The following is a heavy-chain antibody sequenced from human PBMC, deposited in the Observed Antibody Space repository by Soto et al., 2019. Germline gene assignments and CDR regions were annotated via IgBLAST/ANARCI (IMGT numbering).Heavy chain of an antibody. J-gene: IGHJ6*02. V-gene: IGHV4-39*01. D-gene: IGHD3-3*01. CDR3: ARKYDFWSGYLSYYYYGMDV. CDR1: GGSISSSSYY. CDR2: IYYSGST. Sequence: SETLSLTCTVSGGSISSSSYYWGWIRQPPGKGLEWIGSIYYSGSTYYNPSLKSRVTISVDTSKNQFSLKLSSVTAADTAVYYCARKYDFWSGYLSYYYYGMDVWGQGTPVTVSS.